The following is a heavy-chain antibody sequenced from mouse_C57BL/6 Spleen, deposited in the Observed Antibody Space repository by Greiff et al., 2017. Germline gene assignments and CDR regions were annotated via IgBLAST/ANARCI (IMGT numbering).Heavy chain of an antibody. V-gene: IGHV1-18*01. CDR2: INPNNGGT. D-gene: IGHD1-1*01. Sequence: VQLQRSGPELVKPGASVKIPCKASGYTFTDYNMDWVKQSHGKSLEWIGDINPNNGGTIYNQKFKGKATLTVDKSSSTAYMELRSLTSEDTAVYYCARPPYGSPWYFDVWGTGTTVTVSS. CDR1: GYTFTDYN. CDR3: ARPPYGSPWYFDV. J-gene: IGHJ1*03.